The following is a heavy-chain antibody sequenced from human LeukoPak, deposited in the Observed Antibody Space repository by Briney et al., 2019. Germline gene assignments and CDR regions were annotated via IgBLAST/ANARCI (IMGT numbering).Heavy chain of an antibody. CDR2: IYPGDSDT. V-gene: IGHV5-51*01. CDR1: GYSFTSYW. Sequence: GESLKISCKGSGYSFTSYWIGWVRQMPGKGLEWMGIIYPGDSDTRYSPSFQGQVTISADKSISTAYPQWSSLKASDTAMYYCARQREFTVTYFDYWGQGTLVTVSS. J-gene: IGHJ4*02. CDR3: ARQREFTVTYFDY. D-gene: IGHD4-17*01.